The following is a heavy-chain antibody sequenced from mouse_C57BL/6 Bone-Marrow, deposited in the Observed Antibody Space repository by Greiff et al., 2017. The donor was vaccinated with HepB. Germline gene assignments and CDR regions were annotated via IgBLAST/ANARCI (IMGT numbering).Heavy chain of an antibody. CDR3: TRDRTTVVATEDY. J-gene: IGHJ4*01. CDR2: IDPETGGT. V-gene: IGHV1-15*01. CDR1: GFTFTDYE. D-gene: IGHD1-1*01. Sequence: VQLQQSGAELVRPGASVTLSCKASGFTFTDYEMHWVKQTPVQGLEWIGAIDPETGGTAYNQKFKGKAILTADKSSSTAYMELRSLTSEDSAVYYSTRDRTTVVATEDYWGQGTAVTVSS.